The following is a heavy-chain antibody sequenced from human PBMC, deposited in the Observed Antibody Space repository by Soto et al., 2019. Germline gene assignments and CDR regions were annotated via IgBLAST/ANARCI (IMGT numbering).Heavy chain of an antibody. CDR1: GGFVTSCSYY. CDR3: ARVERGTATTVVDAFDI. D-gene: IGHD1-1*01. J-gene: IGHJ3*02. V-gene: IGHV4-34*01. CDR2: MSHSGGT. Sequence: SETLSLTCAVYGGFVTSCSYYWSWIRQPPGKGLEWIGEMSHSGGTHFNPSLKSRVTISVDTSKNQFALKMSSVTAADTALYYCARVERGTATTVVDAFDIWGPGTMVTV.